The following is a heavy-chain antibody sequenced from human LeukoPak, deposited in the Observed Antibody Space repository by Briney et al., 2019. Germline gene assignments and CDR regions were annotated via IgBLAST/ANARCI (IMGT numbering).Heavy chain of an antibody. CDR3: AKFGRWDYYDSSGYTPYYFDY. J-gene: IGHJ4*02. V-gene: IGHV3-23*01. Sequence: GGSLRLSCAASGFTFSSYAMSWVRQAPGKGLEWVSAISGGGGSTYYADSVKGRFTISRDNSKNTLYLQMNSLRAEDTAVYYCAKFGRWDYYDSSGYTPYYFDYWGQGTLVTVSS. CDR1: GFTFSSYA. CDR2: ISGGGGST. D-gene: IGHD3-22*01.